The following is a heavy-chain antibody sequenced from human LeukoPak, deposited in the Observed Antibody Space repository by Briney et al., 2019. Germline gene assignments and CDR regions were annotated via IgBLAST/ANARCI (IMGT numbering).Heavy chain of an antibody. D-gene: IGHD3-22*01. Sequence: KPGGSLRLSCAASGFTFRNAWITWVRQAPGQGLEWVGRIKSKTDGGTTDYAAPVKVRFTISRDDSKNTLYLQMNSLKTEDTALYYCTTTYNYDSSGSIVDYWGQGTLVTVSS. CDR2: IKSKTDGGTT. J-gene: IGHJ4*02. V-gene: IGHV3-15*01. CDR1: GFTFRNAW. CDR3: TTTYNYDSSGSIVDY.